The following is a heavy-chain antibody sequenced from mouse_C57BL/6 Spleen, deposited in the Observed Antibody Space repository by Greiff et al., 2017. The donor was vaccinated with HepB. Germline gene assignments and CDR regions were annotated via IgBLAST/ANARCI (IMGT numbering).Heavy chain of an antibody. CDR1: GFTFSDYY. CDR2: INYDGSST. Sequence: EVKLVESEGGLVQPGSSMKLSCTASGFTFSDYYMAWVRQVPEKGLEWVANINYDGSSTYYLDSLKSRFIISRDNAKNILYLQMSSLKSEDTATYYCARVGWYFDVWGTGTTVTVSS. J-gene: IGHJ1*03. CDR3: ARVGWYFDV. V-gene: IGHV5-16*01.